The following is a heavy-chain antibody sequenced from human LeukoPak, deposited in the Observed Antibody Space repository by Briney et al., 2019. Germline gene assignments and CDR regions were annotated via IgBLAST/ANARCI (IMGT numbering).Heavy chain of an antibody. CDR2: IDWDDDK. CDR1: GFSLSTSGMR. V-gene: IGHV2-70*04. Sequence: SGPALVKPTQTLTLTCTFSGFSLSTSGMRVSWIRQPLGKALEWLARIDWDDDKFYSTSLKTRLTISKDTSKNQVVLTMTNMDPVDTATYYCARSSLGYCSGGSCYKHYDYWGQGTLVTVSS. CDR3: ARSSLGYCSGGSCYKHYDY. D-gene: IGHD2-15*01. J-gene: IGHJ4*02.